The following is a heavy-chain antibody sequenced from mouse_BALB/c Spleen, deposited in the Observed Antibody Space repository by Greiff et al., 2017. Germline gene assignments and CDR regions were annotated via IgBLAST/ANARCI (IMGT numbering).Heavy chain of an antibody. J-gene: IGHJ3*01. CDR3: TRGLITTVVATSPFAY. D-gene: IGHD1-1*01. V-gene: IGHV1S81*02. CDR1: GYTFTSYY. CDR2: INPSNGGT. Sequence: VQLQQPGAELVKPGASVKLSCKASGYTFTSYYMYWVKQRPGQGLEWIGGINPSNGGTNFNEKFKSKATLTVDKSSSTAYMQLSSLTSEDSAVYYCTRGLITTVVATSPFAYWGQGTLVTVSA.